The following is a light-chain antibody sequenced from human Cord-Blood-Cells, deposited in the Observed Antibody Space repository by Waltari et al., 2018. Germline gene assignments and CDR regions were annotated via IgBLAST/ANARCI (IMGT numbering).Light chain of an antibody. J-gene: IGLJ2*01. CDR2: GNG. Sequence: QSVLTQPPSVSGAPGQRVTISCTGSSSNIGSGYDVHWYQQLPGTAPKLLIYGNGNRPSGGPDRFSGCKSGTSASLAITGLQAEDEADYYCQSYDSSLSGSVFGGGTKLTVL. V-gene: IGLV1-40*01. CDR1: SSNIGSGYD. CDR3: QSYDSSLSGSV.